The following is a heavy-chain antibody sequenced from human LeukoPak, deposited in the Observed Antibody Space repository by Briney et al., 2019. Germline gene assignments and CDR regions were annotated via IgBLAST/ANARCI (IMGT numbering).Heavy chain of an antibody. Sequence: GGSLRLSCAASGFTFSAYHINWVRQAPGKGLEWISCISTTGTTIHYADSVKGRFAISRDNAKSSLYLQMNSLRDEDTAVYYCARVWQDYSGVDYWGQGTLVTVSS. CDR3: ARVWQDYSGVDY. CDR1: GFTFSAYH. CDR2: ISTTGTTI. D-gene: IGHD2-21*01. J-gene: IGHJ4*02. V-gene: IGHV3-48*02.